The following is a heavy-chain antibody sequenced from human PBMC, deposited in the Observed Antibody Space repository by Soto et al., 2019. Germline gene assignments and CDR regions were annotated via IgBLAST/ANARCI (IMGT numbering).Heavy chain of an antibody. CDR2: IYYSGST. J-gene: IGHJ6*02. CDR1: RGSISSYY. Sequence: PSVTLSLTCTVSRGSISSYYWSWIRQPPGKGLEWIGYIYYSGSTNYNPSLKSRVTISVDTSKNQFSLKLSSVTAADTAVYYCARVGSRDDVRSSYSRGMDAWGQGTTVTVSS. V-gene: IGHV4-59*01. D-gene: IGHD3-3*01. CDR3: ARVGSRDDVRSSYSRGMDA.